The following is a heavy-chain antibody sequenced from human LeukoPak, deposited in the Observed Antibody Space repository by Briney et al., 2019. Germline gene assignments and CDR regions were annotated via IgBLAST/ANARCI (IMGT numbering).Heavy chain of an antibody. V-gene: IGHV3-21*01. CDR2: ISSSSSYI. CDR1: GFTFSSYS. CDR3: ARDMYSDGPNDY. Sequence: VGSLRLSCAASGFTFSSYSMNWVRQAPGKGLEWVSSISSSSSYIYYADSVKGRFTISRDNAKNSLYLQMNSLRAEDTAVYYCARDMYSDGPNDYWGQGTLVTVSS. D-gene: IGHD5-18*01. J-gene: IGHJ4*02.